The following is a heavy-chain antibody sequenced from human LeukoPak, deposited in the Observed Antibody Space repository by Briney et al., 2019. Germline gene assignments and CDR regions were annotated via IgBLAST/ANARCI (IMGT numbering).Heavy chain of an antibody. CDR3: ARGDGYNRVIGY. D-gene: IGHD5-24*01. J-gene: IGHJ4*02. CDR2: IYYSGST. CDR1: GGSISSSSYY. V-gene: IGHV4-39*07. Sequence: SETLSLTCTVSGGSISSSSYYWGWIRQPPGKGLEWIGSIYYSGSTYYNPSLKSRVTISVDTSKNQFSLKLSSVTAADTAVYYCARGDGYNRVIGYWGQGTLVTVSS.